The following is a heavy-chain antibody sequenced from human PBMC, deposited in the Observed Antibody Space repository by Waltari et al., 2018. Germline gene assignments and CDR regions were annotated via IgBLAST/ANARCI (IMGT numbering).Heavy chain of an antibody. CDR2: IIPILGIA. Sequence: QVQLVQSGAEVKKPGSSVKVSCKASGGTFSSYAISWVRQAPGQGLEWMGGIIPILGIANYAQKFQGRVTITADESTSTAYMELSSLRSEDTAVYYCATTISSATYYYYYYMDVWGKGTTVTVSS. V-gene: IGHV1-69*04. D-gene: IGHD2-15*01. CDR3: ATTISSATYYYYYYMDV. J-gene: IGHJ6*03. CDR1: GGTFSSYA.